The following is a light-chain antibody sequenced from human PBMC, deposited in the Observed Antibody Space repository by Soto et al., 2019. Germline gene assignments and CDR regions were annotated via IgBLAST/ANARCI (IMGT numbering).Light chain of an antibody. CDR3: CSFATSGTWV. V-gene: IGLV2-23*01. CDR1: SSDVGSYNL. CDR2: EGN. Sequence: QSALTQPASVSGSRGQSITISCTGTSSDVGSYNLVSWYQQHPGKAPKLMISEGNKRPSGISNRFSGSKSGNTASLTISGLQAEDEADYYCCSFATSGTWVFGGGTKLTVL. J-gene: IGLJ3*02.